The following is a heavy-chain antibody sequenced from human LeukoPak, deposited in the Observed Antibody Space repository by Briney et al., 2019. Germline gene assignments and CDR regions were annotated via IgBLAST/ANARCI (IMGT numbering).Heavy chain of an antibody. CDR1: GGSISSYY. J-gene: IGHJ4*02. V-gene: IGHV4-59*01. Sequence: SETLSLTCTVSGGSISSYYWSWIRQPPGKGLEWIGYIYYSGNTNYNPSLRSRVTISVDTSKNQFSLKLSSVTVADTAVYYCARDRDYYGSGSSYFDYWGQGTLVTVSS. CDR3: ARDRDYYGSGSSYFDY. D-gene: IGHD3-10*01. CDR2: IYYSGNT.